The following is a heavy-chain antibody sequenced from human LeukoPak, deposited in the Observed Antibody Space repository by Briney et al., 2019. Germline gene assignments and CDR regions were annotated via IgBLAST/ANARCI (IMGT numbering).Heavy chain of an antibody. CDR1: GFTFSSYG. Sequence: GGSLRLSCAASGFTFSSYGMTWVRQTPGKGLEWVSAISGGGSSTYFADSVKGRFTISRDNSRNTLYLQMNSLRAEDTAIYYCAKLRRGAAAGEFDYWGQRTLVTVSS. D-gene: IGHD6-13*01. V-gene: IGHV3-23*01. CDR2: ISGGGSST. CDR3: AKLRRGAAAGEFDY. J-gene: IGHJ4*02.